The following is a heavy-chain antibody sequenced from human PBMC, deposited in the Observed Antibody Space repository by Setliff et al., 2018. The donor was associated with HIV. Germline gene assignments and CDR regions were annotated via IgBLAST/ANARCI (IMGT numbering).Heavy chain of an antibody. V-gene: IGHV4-59*01. CDR3: ARGGASSKYFQH. CDR1: GGSITGYY. CDR2: IYHNGDT. D-gene: IGHD3-16*01. J-gene: IGHJ1*01. Sequence: NPSETLSLTCVVSGGSITGYYWSWLRQPPGKGLVWIGYIYHNGDTNYNPSLESRLTISMDTSKNQFSLNLSSVTTADTAVYYCARGGASSKYFQHWGQGTLVTVSS.